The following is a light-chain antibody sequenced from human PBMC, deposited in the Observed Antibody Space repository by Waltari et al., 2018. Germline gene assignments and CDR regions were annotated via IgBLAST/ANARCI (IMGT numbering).Light chain of an antibody. J-gene: IGLJ3*02. Sequence: QSVLTQPPSASGTPGQRVIISCSGSSSIIGSDTVNWYQHLPGPAPRFLIYSTNQRPSGVPDRFSGSKSGTSAFLAISGLQSEDESDYYCAAWDGSQFARVFGGGTKLSVL. CDR3: AAWDGSQFARV. CDR2: STN. CDR1: SSIIGSDT. V-gene: IGLV1-44*01.